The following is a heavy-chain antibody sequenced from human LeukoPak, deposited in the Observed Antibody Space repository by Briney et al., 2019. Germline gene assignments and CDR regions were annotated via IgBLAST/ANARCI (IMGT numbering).Heavy chain of an antibody. CDR2: ISGGGGST. V-gene: IGHV3-23*01. J-gene: IGHJ4*02. D-gene: IGHD6-6*01. CDR1: GGSISSYY. CDR3: AKTMGSSWLFDY. Sequence: ETLSLTCTVSGGSISSYYWSWVRQPPGKGLEWVATISGGGGSTYYADSVKGRFIISRDNSINTLYLQVKSLRAEDTAAYYCAKTMGSSWLFDYWGQGTLVTVSS.